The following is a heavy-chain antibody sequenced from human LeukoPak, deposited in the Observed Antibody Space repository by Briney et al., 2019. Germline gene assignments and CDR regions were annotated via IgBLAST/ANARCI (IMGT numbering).Heavy chain of an antibody. CDR3: AKSPERRLLLDY. J-gene: IGHJ4*02. Sequence: PGGSLRLSCAASGFTFSSYGMHWVRQAPGKGLEWVAFIRYDGSNKYYAGSVKGRFTISRDNSKNTLYLQMNSLRAEDTAVYYCAKSPERRLLLDYWGQGTLVTVSS. CDR2: IRYDGSNK. V-gene: IGHV3-30*02. CDR1: GFTFSSYG. D-gene: IGHD2-2*01.